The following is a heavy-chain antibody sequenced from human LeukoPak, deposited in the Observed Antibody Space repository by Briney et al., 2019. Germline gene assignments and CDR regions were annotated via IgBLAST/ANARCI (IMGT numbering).Heavy chain of an antibody. CDR2: IYTSGST. J-gene: IGHJ5*02. D-gene: IGHD6-13*01. CDR3: ARVIVSAAGNWFDP. Sequence: PSETLSLTCTVSGGSISSYYWSWLRQPAGKGLEWIGHIYTSGSTNYNPSLKSRVTMSVDTSKNQFSLKLSSVTAADTAVYYCARVIVSAAGNWFDPWGQGTLVTVSS. V-gene: IGHV4-4*07. CDR1: GGSISSYY.